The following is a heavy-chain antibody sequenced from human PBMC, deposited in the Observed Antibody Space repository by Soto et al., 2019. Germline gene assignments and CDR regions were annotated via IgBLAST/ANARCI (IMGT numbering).Heavy chain of an antibody. CDR2: ISSSSSYI. CDR3: PRDRSYCSSTSCYSEHYYYYYGMDA. J-gene: IGHJ6*02. V-gene: IGHV3-21*01. D-gene: IGHD2-2*01. Sequence: GGSLRLSCAASGFTFSSYSMNWVRQAPGKGLEWVSSISSSSSYIYYADSVKGRFTISRDNAKNSLYLQMNSLRAEDTAVYYCPRDRSYCSSTSCYSEHYYYYYGMDAWGQGTTVTVSS. CDR1: GFTFSSYS.